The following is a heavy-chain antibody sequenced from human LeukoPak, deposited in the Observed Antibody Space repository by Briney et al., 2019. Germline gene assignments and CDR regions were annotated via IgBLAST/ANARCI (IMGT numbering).Heavy chain of an antibody. Sequence: GASVKVSCKASGYTFTGYYMHWVRQAPGQGLEWMGWINPNSGGTNYAQKFQGRVTMTRDTSISTAYMELSRLRSDDTAVYYCARARYYDFWSGNDYWGQGTLVTVSS. J-gene: IGHJ4*02. CDR1: GYTFTGYY. V-gene: IGHV1-2*02. CDR3: ARARYYDFWSGNDY. CDR2: INPNSGGT. D-gene: IGHD3-3*01.